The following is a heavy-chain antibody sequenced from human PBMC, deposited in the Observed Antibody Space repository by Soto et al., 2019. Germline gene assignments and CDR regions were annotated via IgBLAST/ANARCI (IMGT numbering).Heavy chain of an antibody. CDR2: ISYDGSNK. J-gene: IGHJ6*02. CDR3: ASSIVAPQRVDIWCGGPPVYYYYGVDV. Sequence: GGSLRLSCAASGFTFSSYAMHWVRQAPGKGLEWVAVISYDGSNKYYADSVKGRFTISRDNSKNTLYLQMNSLRAEDTAVYYCASSIVAPQRVDIWCGGPPVYYYYGVDVWGQRTTVTVSS. V-gene: IGHV3-30-3*01. D-gene: IGHD3-10*01. CDR1: GFTFSSYA.